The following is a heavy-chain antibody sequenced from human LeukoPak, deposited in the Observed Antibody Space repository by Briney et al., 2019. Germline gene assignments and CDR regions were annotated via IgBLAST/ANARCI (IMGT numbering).Heavy chain of an antibody. CDR2: IYYSGST. V-gene: IGHV4-39*07. J-gene: IGHJ4*02. Sequence: SETLSLTCTVSGGSISSSSYYWGWIRQPPGKGLEWIGSIYYSGSTYYNPSLKSRVTISVDTSKNQFSLKLSSVTAADTAVYYCARSQDTAMVKTFDYWGQGTLVTVSS. CDR3: ARSQDTAMVKTFDY. CDR1: GGSISSSSYY. D-gene: IGHD5-18*01.